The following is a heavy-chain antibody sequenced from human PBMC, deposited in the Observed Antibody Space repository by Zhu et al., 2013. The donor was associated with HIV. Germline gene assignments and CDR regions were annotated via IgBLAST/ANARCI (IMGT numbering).Heavy chain of an antibody. CDR2: IDPYSGAT. CDR1: GDTFSPNY. J-gene: IGHJ4*02. CDR3: VRDGGNNRMWEHYDF. V-gene: IGHV1-2*02. Sequence: QVQLVQSGAEVKKPGSSVMLSCKTSGDTFSPNYLHWVRQAPGQGLEWMGWIDPYSGATRYGQKFQGRVTMTRDRSINTVFMELTGLTSGDTAVFYCVRDGGNNRMWEHYDFWGQGTLITVSS. D-gene: IGHD1-26*01.